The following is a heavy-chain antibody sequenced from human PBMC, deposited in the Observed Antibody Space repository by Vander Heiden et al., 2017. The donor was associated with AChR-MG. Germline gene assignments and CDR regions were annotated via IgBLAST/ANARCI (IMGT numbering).Heavy chain of an antibody. V-gene: IGHV3-30-3*01. Sequence: QVQLVESGGGVVQPGRSLRLSCAASGFTFSSYAMHWVRQAPGKGLEWVAVISYDGSNKYYADSVKGRFTISRDNSKNTLYLQMNSLRAEDTAVYYCARVLAHCDWFSDAFDIWGQGTIVTVSS. D-gene: IGHD3-9*01. CDR2: ISYDGSNK. J-gene: IGHJ3*02. CDR3: ARVLAHCDWFSDAFDI. CDR1: GFTFSSYA.